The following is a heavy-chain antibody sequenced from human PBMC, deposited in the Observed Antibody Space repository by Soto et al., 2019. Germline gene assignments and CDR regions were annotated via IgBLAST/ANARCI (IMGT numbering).Heavy chain of an antibody. V-gene: IGHV1-8*02. D-gene: IGHD1-26*01. CDR2: MNPNNGKA. Sequence: QVQLVQSGAEVKKPGASVKVSCKDSGYTFTNYDINWVRQATGQGLEWMGWMNPNNGKAGYAQKFQGRVNMTRDTAISTAYMEMTTLRSEDTAVYYCATPFLGNCGQGTLVTVSS. CDR1: GYTFTNYD. CDR3: ATPFLGN. J-gene: IGHJ4*02.